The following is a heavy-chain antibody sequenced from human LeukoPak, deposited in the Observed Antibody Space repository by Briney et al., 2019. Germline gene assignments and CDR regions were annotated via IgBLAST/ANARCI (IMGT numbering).Heavy chain of an antibody. J-gene: IGHJ3*02. D-gene: IGHD5-18*01. CDR1: GFTVSSNY. Sequence: GGSPRLSCAASGFTVSSNYMSWVRQAPGKGLEWVSVIYSGGSTYYADSVKGRFTISRDNSKNTLYLQMNSLRAEDTAVYYCARGGSPDTAMVTGDAFDIWGQGTMVTVSS. V-gene: IGHV3-66*01. CDR3: ARGGSPDTAMVTGDAFDI. CDR2: IYSGGST.